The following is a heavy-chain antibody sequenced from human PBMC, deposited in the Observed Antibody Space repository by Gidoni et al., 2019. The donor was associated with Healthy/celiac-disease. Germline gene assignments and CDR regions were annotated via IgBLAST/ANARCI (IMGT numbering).Heavy chain of an antibody. J-gene: IGHJ5*02. CDR3: ARDRDGDYGWFDP. CDR2: ISSSSSYI. D-gene: IGHD4-17*01. V-gene: IGHV3-21*01. Sequence: EVQLVESGGGLVKPGGSLRLSCAASGFTFSSYSMNWVRQAPGKGLEWVSSISSSSSYIYYADSVKGQFTISRDNAKNSLYLQMNSLRAEDTAVYYCARDRDGDYGWFDPWGQGTLVTVSS. CDR1: GFTFSSYS.